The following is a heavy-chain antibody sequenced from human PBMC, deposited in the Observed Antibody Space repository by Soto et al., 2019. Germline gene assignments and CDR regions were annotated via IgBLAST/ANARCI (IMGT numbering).Heavy chain of an antibody. CDR3: STNGATWFAS. D-gene: IGHD4-17*01. Sequence: QVQLVQSGPELKKPGASVKVSCKTSGYSFHNSGISWVRQAPGQGLEWMGWISVLNGYAHYGQKFQGRVIMTADTSTSTAYMELRGLRSDDTAMYYCSTNGATWFASWGQGTPVPVSS. CDR1: GYSFHNSG. CDR2: ISVLNGYA. J-gene: IGHJ5*01. V-gene: IGHV1-18*01.